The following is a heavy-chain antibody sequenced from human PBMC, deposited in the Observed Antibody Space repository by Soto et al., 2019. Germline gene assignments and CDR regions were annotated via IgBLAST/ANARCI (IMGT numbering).Heavy chain of an antibody. CDR2: ISGSGGST. D-gene: IGHD1-26*01. V-gene: IGHV3-23*01. CDR3: AKDREWELLRPDY. CDR1: GFTFSSYA. J-gene: IGHJ4*02. Sequence: GGSLRLSCAASGFTFSSYAMSWVRRAPGKGLEWVSAISGSGGSTYYADSVKGRFTISRDNSKNTLYLQMNSLRAEDTAVYYCAKDREWELLRPDYWGQGTLVTVSS.